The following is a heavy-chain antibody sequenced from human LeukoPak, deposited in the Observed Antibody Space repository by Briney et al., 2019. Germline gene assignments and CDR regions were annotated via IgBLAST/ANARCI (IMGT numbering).Heavy chain of an antibody. V-gene: IGHV4-34*01. CDR1: GGSFSGYY. D-gene: IGHD2-2*01. J-gene: IGHJ6*03. Sequence: SETLSLTCAVYGGSFSGYYWSWIRQPPGKGLEWIGEINHSGSTNYNPSLKSRVTMSVDTSRNQFSLRLSFVTAADTAVYYCARQYDSYFYYYLDLWGTGTTVTVSS. CDR2: INHSGST. CDR3: ARQYDSYFYYYLDL.